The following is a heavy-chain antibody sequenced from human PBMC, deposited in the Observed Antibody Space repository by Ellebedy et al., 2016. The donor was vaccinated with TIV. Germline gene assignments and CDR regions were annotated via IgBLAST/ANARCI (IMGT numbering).Heavy chain of an antibody. CDR3: ARDGSEWSRDY. V-gene: IGHV3-21*06. J-gene: IGHJ4*02. Sequence: GGSLRLXCAASGFTFSIAGMTWVRQAPGKGLEWVATIDFSGTGTYYADSVKGRFIISRDNTKNSLFPQMNSLGVEDTAVYYCARDGSEWSRDYWGQGTLVTVSS. CDR2: IDFSGTGT. D-gene: IGHD3-3*01. CDR1: GFTFSIAG.